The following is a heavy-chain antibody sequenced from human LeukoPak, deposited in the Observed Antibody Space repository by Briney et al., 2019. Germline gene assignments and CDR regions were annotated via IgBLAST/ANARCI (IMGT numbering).Heavy chain of an antibody. CDR3: ARERPLIAVAGTYFDY. V-gene: IGHV4-59*01. CDR2: IYYSGST. CDR1: GVSICRFD. D-gene: IGHD6-19*01. Sequence: PSETLSLTCTLSGVSICRFDGSCMPRPPGRGVGGSGYIYYSGSTNYNPSLKSRVTISVDTSKNQFSLKLSSVTAADTAVYYCARERPLIAVAGTYFDYWGQGTLVTVSS. J-gene: IGHJ4*02.